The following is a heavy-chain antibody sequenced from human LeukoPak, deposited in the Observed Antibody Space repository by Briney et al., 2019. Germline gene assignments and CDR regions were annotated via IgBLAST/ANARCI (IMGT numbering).Heavy chain of an antibody. CDR1: GFTVSSNY. CDR3: ARGPPVTAFDY. CDR2: IYSGGST. D-gene: IGHD4-17*01. J-gene: IGHJ4*02. Sequence: SGGSLRLSCAASGFTVSSNYMSWVRQAPGKGLEWVSVIYSGGSTYYADSVKGRFTISRDNSKNTLYLQMNSLRAEDTAVYYCARGPPVTAFDYWGQGTLVTVSS. V-gene: IGHV3-53*01.